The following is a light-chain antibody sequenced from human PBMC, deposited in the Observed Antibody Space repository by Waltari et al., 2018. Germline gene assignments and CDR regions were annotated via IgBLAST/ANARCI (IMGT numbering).Light chain of an antibody. CDR1: QSISNSY. Sequence: EIVLTQSPGTLSLSPGERATLSCRASQSISNSYLAWYQQKPGQAPRLVIYGASSRATGIPDRFSGSGSGTDFTLTISRMEPEDFATYYCQQSYITPVTFGQGTKVEI. CDR3: QQSYITPVT. V-gene: IGKV3-20*01. CDR2: GAS. J-gene: IGKJ1*01.